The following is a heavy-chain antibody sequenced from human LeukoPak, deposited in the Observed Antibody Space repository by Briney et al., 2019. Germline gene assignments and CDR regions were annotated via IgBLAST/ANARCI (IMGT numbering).Heavy chain of an antibody. J-gene: IGHJ3*01. CDR2: IYPGDSDT. CDR3: ARRESRGYYSDPFDV. CDR1: GYSFTNYW. Sequence: GESLKIPCKGSGYSFTNYWIGWVRQMPGKGLEWMGIIYPGDSDTRYSPSFQGQVTISADKSISTAYLQWSSMKASDTAKYYCARRESRGYYSDPFDVWGQGTMVTVSS. V-gene: IGHV5-51*01. D-gene: IGHD3-22*01.